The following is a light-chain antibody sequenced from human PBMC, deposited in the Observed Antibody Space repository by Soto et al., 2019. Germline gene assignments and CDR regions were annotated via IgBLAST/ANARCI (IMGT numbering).Light chain of an antibody. V-gene: IGLV2-23*03. CDR2: EGS. J-gene: IGLJ2*01. Sequence: QSALTQPASVSGSPGQSITISCTGTSSDVGSYNLVSWYQQHPGKAPKLMIYEGSKRPSGVSNRFSGSKSGNTASLTISGPQGVEEGDYSSCTYAGSTTFVVFGGGTKLT. CDR3: CTYAGSTTFVV. CDR1: SSDVGSYNL.